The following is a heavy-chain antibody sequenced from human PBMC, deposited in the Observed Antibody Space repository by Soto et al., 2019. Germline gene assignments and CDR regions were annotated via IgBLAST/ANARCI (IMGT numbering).Heavy chain of an antibody. Sequence: GGSLRLSCAASGFTFSSYAMSWVRQAPGKGLEWVSAISGSGGSTYYADSVKGWFTISRDNSKNTLYLQMNSLRAEDTAVYYCAKDPGIAAAGTYNWFDPWGQGTLVTVSS. V-gene: IGHV3-23*01. CDR2: ISGSGGST. D-gene: IGHD6-13*01. CDR1: GFTFSSYA. J-gene: IGHJ5*02. CDR3: AKDPGIAAAGTYNWFDP.